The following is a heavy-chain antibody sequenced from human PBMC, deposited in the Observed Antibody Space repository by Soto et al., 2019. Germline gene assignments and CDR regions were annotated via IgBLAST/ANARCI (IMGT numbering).Heavy chain of an antibody. CDR2: VNPDGGAT. J-gene: IGHJ4*02. CDR1: GYTFSNYY. Sequence: QVRLLQSGAEVKKPGASVKISCKTSGYTFSNYYMTWVRQAPGQGLERMGKVNPDGGATTYAQNFQGRVTIPSDASTGTVYMELSSLTSDDTAVYYCARGRRYTFWGQGTLVSVSS. V-gene: IGHV1-46*01. D-gene: IGHD1-1*01. CDR3: ARGRRYTF.